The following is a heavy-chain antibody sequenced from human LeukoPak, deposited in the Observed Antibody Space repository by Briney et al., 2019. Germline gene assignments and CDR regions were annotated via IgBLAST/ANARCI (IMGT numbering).Heavy chain of an antibody. J-gene: IGHJ4*02. CDR3: AKESAGYSFGIDY. CDR1: GFPFSGYS. D-gene: IGHD5-18*01. V-gene: IGHV3-21*04. CDR2: ITSSGTYI. Sequence: GGSLRLSCAASGFPFSGYSMNWVRQAPGKGLEWVSSITSSGTYIYYADSLKGRFTISRDNSKNTLYLQMNSLRAEDTAVYYCAKESAGYSFGIDYWGQGTLVTVSS.